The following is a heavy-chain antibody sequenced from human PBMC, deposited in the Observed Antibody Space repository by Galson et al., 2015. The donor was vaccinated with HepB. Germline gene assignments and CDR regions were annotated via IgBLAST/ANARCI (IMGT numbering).Heavy chain of an antibody. CDR1: GFTFSSYA. V-gene: IGHV3-30*04. Sequence: SLRLSCAASGFTFSSYAMHWVRQAPGKGLGWVAIISYDGSNKYYADSVKGRFTISRDNSKNTLYLQMNSLRAEDTAVYYCARSLPAAFDYWGQGTLVTVSS. J-gene: IGHJ4*02. CDR3: ARSLPAAFDY. CDR2: ISYDGSNK. D-gene: IGHD2-2*01.